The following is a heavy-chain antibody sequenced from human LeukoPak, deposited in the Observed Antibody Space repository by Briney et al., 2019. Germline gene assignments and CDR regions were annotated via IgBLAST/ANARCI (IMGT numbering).Heavy chain of an antibody. CDR1: GGSISSSNW. J-gene: IGHJ4*02. Sequence: SETLSLTCAVSGGSISSSNWWSWIRQPPGKGLEWIGEINHSGSTNYNPSLKSRVTISVDTSKNQFSLKLSSVTAADTAVYYCARGTYGDPTPGGYWGQGTLVTVSS. V-gene: IGHV4-4*02. CDR3: ARGTYGDPTPGGY. CDR2: INHSGST. D-gene: IGHD4-17*01.